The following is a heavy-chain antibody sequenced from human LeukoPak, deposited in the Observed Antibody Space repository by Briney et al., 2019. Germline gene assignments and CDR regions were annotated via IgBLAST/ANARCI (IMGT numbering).Heavy chain of an antibody. D-gene: IGHD1-26*01. V-gene: IGHV3-74*01. CDR2: INSDGSNT. CDR1: GFTFKTYW. CDR3: GRDRLGRSDAFDI. J-gene: IGHJ3*02. Sequence: GGSLRLSCAASGFTFKTYWMHWVRQDPGKGLVWVSRINSDGSNTDYADSVKGRFTISRDNAKNTLSLQMTSLRAEDTAVYYCGRDRLGRSDAFDIWGQGTMVTVSS.